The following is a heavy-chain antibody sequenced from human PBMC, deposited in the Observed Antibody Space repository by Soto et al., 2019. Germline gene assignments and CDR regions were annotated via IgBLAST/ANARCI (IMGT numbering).Heavy chain of an antibody. CDR1: GFTFGDYA. CDR3: AKDAVPYNGKWDWFDT. Sequence: QFLESGGGLVQPGGSLRVHCVASGFTFGDYAMSWVRQAPGKGLEWVSSIGGTGSDIYYAASVKGRFTISRDNSKSTLYLQMNNLRVDDTAIYYCAKDAVPYNGKWDWFDTWGQGTLVTVSS. CDR2: IGGTGSDI. V-gene: IGHV3-23*01. J-gene: IGHJ5*02. D-gene: IGHD1-20*01.